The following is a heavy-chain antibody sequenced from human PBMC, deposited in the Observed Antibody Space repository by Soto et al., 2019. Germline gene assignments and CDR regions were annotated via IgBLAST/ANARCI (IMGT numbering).Heavy chain of an antibody. J-gene: IGHJ4*02. Sequence: PSETLSLTCTVSGGSISSTSYYWGWVRQPPGKGQEWIGTVYYSGDNYPNPSVRSRFTMSVDTSKSQFSLNLSSVTAADTAVYYCARHTPAISISDHWGQGTLVTLSS. CDR2: VYYSGDN. D-gene: IGHD2-15*01. CDR1: GGSISSTSYY. CDR3: ARHTPAISISDH. V-gene: IGHV4-39*01.